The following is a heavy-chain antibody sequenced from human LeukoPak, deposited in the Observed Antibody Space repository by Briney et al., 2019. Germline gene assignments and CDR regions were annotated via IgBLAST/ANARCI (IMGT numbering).Heavy chain of an antibody. D-gene: IGHD2-15*01. V-gene: IGHV4-39*07. Sequence: SETLSLTRTVSGGSISSSSYYWGWIRQPPGKGLEWIGSIYYSGSTYYNPSLKSRVTISVDTSKNQFSLKLSSVTAADTAVYYCAREVWWVGAAYYYYYYMDVWGKGTTVTVSS. CDR2: IYYSGST. J-gene: IGHJ6*03. CDR1: GGSISSSSYY. CDR3: AREVWWVGAAYYYYYYMDV.